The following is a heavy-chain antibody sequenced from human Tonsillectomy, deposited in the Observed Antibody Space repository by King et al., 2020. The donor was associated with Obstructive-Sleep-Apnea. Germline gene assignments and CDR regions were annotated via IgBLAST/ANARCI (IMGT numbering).Heavy chain of an antibody. CDR2: IYHSGNI. Sequence: VQLQESGPGLVKPSGTLSLTCAVSGASVNSSNWWNWVRQPPGKGLEWIAEIYHSGNINYNPSLKSRVTISLDKSKNQFSLKLTSVTAADTAVYFCARDXXTXPESYWGQGTLVTVSS. D-gene: IGHD1-14*01. V-gene: IGHV4-4*02. J-gene: IGHJ4*02. CDR3: ARDXXTXPESY. CDR1: GASVNSSNW.